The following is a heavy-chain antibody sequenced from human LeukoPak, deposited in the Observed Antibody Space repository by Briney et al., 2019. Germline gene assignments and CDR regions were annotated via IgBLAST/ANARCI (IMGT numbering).Heavy chain of an antibody. CDR3: ATRYDYRGYYFAY. D-gene: IGHD5-12*01. J-gene: IGHJ4*02. Sequence: SETLSLTCTVSGGSISSSSYYWGWIRQPPGKGLEWIGSIYYSGSTYYNPSLKSRVTISVDTSKNQFSLKLSSVTAADTAVYYCATRYDYRGYYFAYWGQGTLVTVSS. CDR2: IYYSGST. CDR1: GGSISSSSYY. V-gene: IGHV4-39*01.